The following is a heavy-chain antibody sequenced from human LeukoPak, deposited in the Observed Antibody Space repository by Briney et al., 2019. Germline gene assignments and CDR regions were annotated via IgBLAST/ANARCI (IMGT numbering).Heavy chain of an antibody. CDR2: INPNSGGT. V-gene: IGHV1-2*02. Sequence: ASVKVSCKASGYIFTGYYIHWVRQAPRQGLEWMGWINPNSGGTNYAQRFQGRVAMTRDKSISTAYMELSRLRSDDTAVYYCAREDSSGWYGLDYWGQGTLVTVSS. J-gene: IGHJ4*02. CDR3: AREDSSGWYGLDY. CDR1: GYIFTGYY. D-gene: IGHD6-19*01.